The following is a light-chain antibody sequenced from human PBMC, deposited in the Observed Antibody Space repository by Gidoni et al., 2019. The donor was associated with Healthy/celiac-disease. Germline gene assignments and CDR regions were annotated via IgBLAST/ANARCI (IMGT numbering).Light chain of an antibody. CDR3: MQTLQTPLT. V-gene: IGKV2-28*01. J-gene: IGKJ4*01. Sequence: DIVTTQSPLSLLVTPGEPASISCRSSQSLLHSDVYNYLDWYLQKPGQSPQLLIYLGSNRASGGPDRFSGSGSGTDFTLKISRVEAEDVGVYYCMQTLQTPLTFGGGTKVEIK. CDR2: LGS. CDR1: QSLLHSDVYNY.